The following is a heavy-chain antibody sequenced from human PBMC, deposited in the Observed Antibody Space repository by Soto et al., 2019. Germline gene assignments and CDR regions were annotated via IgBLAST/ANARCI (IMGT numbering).Heavy chain of an antibody. CDR2: INHSGST. V-gene: IGHV4-34*01. J-gene: IGHJ6*02. CDR1: GGSFSGYY. D-gene: IGHD3-3*01. Sequence: QVQLQPWGAGLLKPSETLSLTCAVYGGSFSGYYWSWIRQPPGKGLEWIGEINHSGSTNYNPSLKSRVTISVDTSKNPCSLKLRSVTAAATAVYYCARDSARYYAFWSGYYRDYYYYGMDVWGQGTTVTVSS. CDR3: ARDSARYYAFWSGYYRDYYYYGMDV.